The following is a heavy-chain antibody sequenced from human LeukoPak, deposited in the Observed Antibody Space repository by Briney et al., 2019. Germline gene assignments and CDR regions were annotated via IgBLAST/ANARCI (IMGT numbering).Heavy chain of an antibody. CDR3: ARNQRGYSYGPFDY. V-gene: IGHV4-59*01. Sequence: SETLSLTCTVSADSINTYFWSWIRQPPGKGLEWIGFIYYSGSTSYNPSLQSRVSISLDTSKNRFSLKLTSVTAADTAVYYCARNQRGYSYGPFDYWGQGILVTVSS. J-gene: IGHJ4*02. CDR1: ADSINTYF. CDR2: IYYSGST. D-gene: IGHD5-18*01.